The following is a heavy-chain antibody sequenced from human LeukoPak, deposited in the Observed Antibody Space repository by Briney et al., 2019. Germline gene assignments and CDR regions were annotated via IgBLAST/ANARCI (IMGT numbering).Heavy chain of an antibody. CDR3: ARGGLLWFGAYYMDV. CDR1: GGSISTSNYY. D-gene: IGHD3-10*01. Sequence: ASETLSLTCTVSGGSISTSNYYWGWIRQPPGKGLEWIGEINHSGSTNYNPSLKSRVTISVDTSKNQFSLKLSSVTAADTAVYYCARGGLLWFGAYYMDVWGKGTTVTVSS. CDR2: INHSGST. V-gene: IGHV4-39*07. J-gene: IGHJ6*03.